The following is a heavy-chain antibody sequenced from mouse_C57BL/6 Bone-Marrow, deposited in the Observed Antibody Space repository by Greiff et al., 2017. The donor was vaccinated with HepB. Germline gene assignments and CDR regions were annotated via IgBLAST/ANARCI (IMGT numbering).Heavy chain of an antibody. CDR2: ISNGGGST. J-gene: IGHJ2*01. CDR3: ARRANWYYFDY. CDR1: GFTFSDYY. V-gene: IGHV5-12*01. Sequence: EVHLVESGGGLVQPGGSLKLSCAASGFTFSDYYMYWVRQTPEKRLEWVAYISNGGGSTYYPDTVKGRFTISRDNAKNTLYLQMSRLKSEDTAMYYCARRANWYYFDYWGQGTTLTVSS. D-gene: IGHD4-1*01.